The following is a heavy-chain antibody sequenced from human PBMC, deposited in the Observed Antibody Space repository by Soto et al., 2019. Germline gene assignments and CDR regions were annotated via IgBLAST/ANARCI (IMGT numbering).Heavy chain of an antibody. CDR3: ASGSRGFLGDFDY. D-gene: IGHD3-16*01. V-gene: IGHV4-61*05. CDR2: IYYSGST. Sequence: SETLSLTCTVSGGSISSSSYYWGWIRQPPGKGLEWIGYIYYSGSTNYNPSLKSRVTISVDTSKNQFSLKLSSVTAADTAVYYCASGSRGFLGDFDYWGQGTLVTVSS. J-gene: IGHJ4*02. CDR1: GGSISSSSYY.